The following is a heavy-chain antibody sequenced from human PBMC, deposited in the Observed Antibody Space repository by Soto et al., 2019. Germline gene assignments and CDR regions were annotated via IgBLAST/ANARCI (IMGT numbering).Heavy chain of an antibody. CDR1: RFTFTTYA. CDR3: AKDKQPEGPTLCFPPVSTPDGMDV. V-gene: IGHV3-23*01. Sequence: EVQLLQSGGGLVRPGRSLTLSCAASRFTFTTYAMTWVRQAPGKGLVWVSSVTANGGSSYYADSVKGRFTISRDSSKNTLYMRINSLRADATAVYYCAKDKQPEGPTLCFPPVSTPDGMDVWGQGTTVTVSS. CDR2: VTANGGSS. J-gene: IGHJ6*02. D-gene: IGHD2-15*01.